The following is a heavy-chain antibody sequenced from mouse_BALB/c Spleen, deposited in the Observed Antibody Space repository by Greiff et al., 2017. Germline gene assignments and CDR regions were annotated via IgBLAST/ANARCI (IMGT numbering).Heavy chain of an antibody. V-gene: IGHV1-9*01. D-gene: IGHD2-12*01. J-gene: IGHJ4*01. Sequence: QVQLQQSGAELMKPGASVKISCKATGYTFSSYWIEWVKQRPGHGLEWIGEILPGSGSTNYNEKFKGKATFTADTSSNTAYMQLSSLTSEDSAVYYCARSLRRGYAMDYWGQGTSVTVSS. CDR2: ILPGSGST. CDR1: GYTFSSYW. CDR3: ARSLRRGYAMDY.